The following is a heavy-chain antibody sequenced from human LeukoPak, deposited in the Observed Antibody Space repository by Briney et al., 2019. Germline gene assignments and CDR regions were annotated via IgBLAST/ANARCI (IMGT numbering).Heavy chain of an antibody. CDR2: IGRSSIDK. D-gene: IGHD3-22*01. J-gene: IGHJ4*02. Sequence: GGSLRLSCAASGFTFNTFTMNWVRQAPGKGLEWVSSIGRSSIDKYYADSVRGRFAISRDNAKNSLYVQMSSLRAEDTAVYYCVRGDSRELWGQGTLVTVSS. CDR3: VRGDSREL. CDR1: GFTFNTFT. V-gene: IGHV3-21*01.